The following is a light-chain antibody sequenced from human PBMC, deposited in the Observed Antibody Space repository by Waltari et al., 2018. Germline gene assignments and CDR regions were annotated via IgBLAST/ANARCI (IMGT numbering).Light chain of an antibody. Sequence: DIVLTQSPDFQSVTPQEQVTITCRASQSIGSNLHWYQQKPDQSPRLLIRYASQSFSGVPSRFSGSGSGTDFTLTINSLEAEDAATYYCHQSSSSPYTFGQGTKLETK. CDR2: YAS. J-gene: IGKJ2*01. CDR3: HQSSSSPYT. CDR1: QSIGSN. V-gene: IGKV6-21*01.